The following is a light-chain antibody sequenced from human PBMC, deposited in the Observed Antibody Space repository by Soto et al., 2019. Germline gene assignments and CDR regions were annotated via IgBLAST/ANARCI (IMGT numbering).Light chain of an antibody. J-gene: IGKJ1*01. Sequence: DIQMTQSPSTLSASVGDRVTITCRASQSISSWLAWYQQKPGKAPNLLIYDASNLASGVPSRFSGSGFGTEFTLTISSLQPDDSATYYCQQYDSYWTFGQGTKVDIK. CDR3: QQYDSYWT. CDR1: QSISSW. CDR2: DAS. V-gene: IGKV1-5*01.